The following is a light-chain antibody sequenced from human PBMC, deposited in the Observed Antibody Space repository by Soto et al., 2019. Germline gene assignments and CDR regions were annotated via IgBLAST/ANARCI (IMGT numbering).Light chain of an antibody. J-gene: IGLJ3*02. V-gene: IGLV1-44*01. CDR1: SSNIGSHT. CDR3: AAWDGGLSGGV. CDR2: SYN. Sequence: QSVLTQPPSASGTPGQRVTISCSGSSSNIGSHTVNWFQQFPGTAPKLLMYSYNQRPSGVPDRFSGSKSGTSASRAISGPQSEEVADYYCAAWDGGLSGGVFGGGTKLTVL.